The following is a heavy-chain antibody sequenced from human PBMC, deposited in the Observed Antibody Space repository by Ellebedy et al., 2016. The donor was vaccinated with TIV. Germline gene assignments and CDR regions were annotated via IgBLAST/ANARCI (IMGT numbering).Heavy chain of an antibody. J-gene: IGHJ5*02. V-gene: IGHV5-10-1*01. Sequence: KVSXXGSGYSFTSYWISWVRQMPGKGLEWMGRIDPSDSYTNYSPSFQGHVTISADKSISTAYLQWSSLKASDTAMYYCARQMDGFDPWGQGTLVTVSS. CDR3: ARQMDGFDP. CDR1: GYSFTSYW. CDR2: IDPSDSYT. D-gene: IGHD2-8*01.